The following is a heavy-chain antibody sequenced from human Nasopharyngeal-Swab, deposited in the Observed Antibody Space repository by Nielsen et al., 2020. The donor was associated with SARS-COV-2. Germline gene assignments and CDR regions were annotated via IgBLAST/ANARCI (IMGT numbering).Heavy chain of an antibody. CDR2: ISWNSLAI. V-gene: IGHV3-9*01. J-gene: IGHJ4*02. CDR3: ARSRSYYASGSLFDF. Sequence: GGPLRLSCAASGFAFDDYGMHWVRQAPGKGLEWVSGISWNSLAIAHADSVRGRFTISRDNGKNSLYLQMNSLRPADTAFYYCARSRSYYASGSLFDFWGQGTLVTVSS. D-gene: IGHD3-10*01. CDR1: GFAFDDYG.